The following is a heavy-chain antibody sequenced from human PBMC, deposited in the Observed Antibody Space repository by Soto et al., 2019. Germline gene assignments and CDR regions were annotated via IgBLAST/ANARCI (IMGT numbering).Heavy chain of an antibody. CDR2: IYYSGST. Sequence: PSETLSLTCTVSGGSISSYYWSWIRQPPGKGLEWIGYIYYSGSTNYNPSLKSRVTISVDTSKNQFSLKLSSVTAADTAVYYCARVRPYGDYIFDYWGQGTLVTVS. V-gene: IGHV4-59*12. CDR3: ARVRPYGDYIFDY. D-gene: IGHD4-17*01. J-gene: IGHJ4*02. CDR1: GGSISSYY.